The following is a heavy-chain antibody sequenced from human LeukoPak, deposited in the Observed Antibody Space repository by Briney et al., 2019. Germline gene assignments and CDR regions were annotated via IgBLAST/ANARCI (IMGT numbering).Heavy chain of an antibody. CDR3: ARLKLRTAVGIKHFDV. V-gene: IGHV1-18*01. Sequence: ASVKVFCKASGYMFSNYAVMWVRQAPGQGLEWMGWINPYNGETYYPQRLQGRGTMTTDTSTATAHMELKSLTSDDTAVYSCARLKLRTAVGIKHFDVWGQGTLVTVSS. CDR1: GYMFSNYA. J-gene: IGHJ4*02. D-gene: IGHD1-1*01. CDR2: INPYNGET.